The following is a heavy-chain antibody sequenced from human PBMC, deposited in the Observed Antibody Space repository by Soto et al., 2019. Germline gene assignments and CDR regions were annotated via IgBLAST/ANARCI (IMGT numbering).Heavy chain of an antibody. CDR2: IIPIFGTA. D-gene: IGHD6-6*01. Sequence: VKVSCKASGGTFSSYSISWVRQAPGQGLEWMGGIIPIFGTANYAQKFQGRVTITADESTSTAYMELSSLRSEDTAVYYCAIEYSSSPPYYPIGYWGQGTLVTVSS. CDR3: AIEYSSSPPYYPIGY. CDR1: GGTFSSYS. V-gene: IGHV1-69*13. J-gene: IGHJ4*02.